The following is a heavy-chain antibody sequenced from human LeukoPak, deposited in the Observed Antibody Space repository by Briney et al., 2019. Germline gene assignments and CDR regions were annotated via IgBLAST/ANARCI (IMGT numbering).Heavy chain of an antibody. J-gene: IGHJ3*02. V-gene: IGHV3-48*01. CDR3: ARELREHGAFDI. Sequence: QTGGSLRLSCAASGFTFSSYSMNWVRQAPGKGLEWVSYISSSSSTIYYADSVKGRFSISRDTSKNTVYLQMNSLRAEDTAVYYCARELREHGAFDIWGQGTMVTVSS. D-gene: IGHD1-26*01. CDR1: GFTFSSYS. CDR2: ISSSSSTI.